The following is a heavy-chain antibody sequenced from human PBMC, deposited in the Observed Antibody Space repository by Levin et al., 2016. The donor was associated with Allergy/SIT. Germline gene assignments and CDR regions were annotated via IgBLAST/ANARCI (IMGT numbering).Heavy chain of an antibody. V-gene: IGHV3-15*01. CDR3: ARAGYYYETSNYYYPGY. J-gene: IGHJ4*02. D-gene: IGHD3-22*01. CDR2: IKSKTDGGTT. CDR1: GFTFSNAW. Sequence: GESLKISCAASGFTFSNAWMSWVRQAPGKGLEWVGRIKSKTDGGTTDYAAPVKGRFTISRDDSKNTLYLQMNSLKTEDTAVYYCARAGYYYETSNYYYPGYWGQGTLVTVSS.